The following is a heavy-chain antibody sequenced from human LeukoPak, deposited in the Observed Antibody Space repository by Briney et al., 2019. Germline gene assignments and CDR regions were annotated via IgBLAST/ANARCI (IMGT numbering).Heavy chain of an antibody. V-gene: IGHV3-23*01. CDR1: KFKFNNYG. D-gene: IGHD4-17*01. Sequence: HTGGSLRLSCATSKFKFNNYGMTWLRQAPGKGPEWVSSISGSGGTTQYADSVQGRFTISRDNSKNTLYLQMNSLRAEDTAVYYCAKDPNGDYIGTFDVWGQGTMVTVSS. CDR3: AKDPNGDYIGTFDV. CDR2: ISGSGGTT. J-gene: IGHJ3*01.